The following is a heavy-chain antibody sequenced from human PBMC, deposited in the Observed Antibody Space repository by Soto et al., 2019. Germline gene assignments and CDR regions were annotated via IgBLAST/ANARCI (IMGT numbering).Heavy chain of an antibody. V-gene: IGHV1-18*01. CDR2: ISAYNGNT. J-gene: IGHJ3*02. CDR1: GYTFTSYG. D-gene: IGHD3-22*01. CDR3: ARVGPYYYDSSGYREAFDI. Sequence: ASVKVSCKASGYTFTSYGISWVRQAPGQGLEWMGWISAYNGNTNYAQKLQGRVTMTTDTSTSTAYMELRSLRSDDTAVYYCARVGPYYYDSSGYREAFDIWGQGTMVT.